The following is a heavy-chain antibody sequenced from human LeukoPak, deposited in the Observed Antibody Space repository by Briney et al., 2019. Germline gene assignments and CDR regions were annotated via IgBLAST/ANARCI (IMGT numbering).Heavy chain of an antibody. CDR3: ARPLAMVRVVTSRFDP. Sequence: GESLKISCKGSGYSFNSYWIGWVRQMPGKGLEWMGIIYPGDSDTRYSPSFQGQVTISADKSISTAYRQWSSLKASDTAMYYCARPLAMVRVVTSRFDPWGKGNLVTVSS. V-gene: IGHV5-51*01. J-gene: IGHJ5*02. CDR2: IYPGDSDT. D-gene: IGHD3-10*01. CDR1: GYSFNSYW.